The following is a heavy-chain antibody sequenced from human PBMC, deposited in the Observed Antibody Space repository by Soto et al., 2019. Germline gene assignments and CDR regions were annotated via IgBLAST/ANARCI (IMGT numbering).Heavy chain of an antibody. CDR3: AHMSYDFWSVYYRPYSGMDV. Sequence: SGPTLVNPTQTLTLTCTFSGFSLSTSGVGVGWIRQPPGKALEWLALIYWNDDKRYSPSLKSRLTITKDTSKNQVVLTMTNMDPVDTATYYCAHMSYDFWSVYYRPYSGMDVWFQATTSTVSS. D-gene: IGHD3-3*01. V-gene: IGHV2-5*01. CDR1: GFSLSTSGVG. J-gene: IGHJ6*02. CDR2: IYWNDDK.